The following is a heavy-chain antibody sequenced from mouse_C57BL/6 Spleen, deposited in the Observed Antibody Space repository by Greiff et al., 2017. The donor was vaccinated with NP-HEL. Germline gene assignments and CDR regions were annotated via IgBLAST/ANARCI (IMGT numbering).Heavy chain of an antibody. V-gene: IGHV1-63*01. CDR1: GYTFTNYG. Sequence: QVQLQQSGADLVRPGTSVKLSCEASGYTFTNYGMGWAQQTPEHRLEWVATIYHGGGYTNYTDKVKGRSTMSTDKANSNPYLQLSNLTSEDSAMYYCARALKSGNWHFDYWGTGTTVTVS. CDR2: IYHGGGYT. CDR3: ARALKSGNWHFDY. J-gene: IGHJ1*03.